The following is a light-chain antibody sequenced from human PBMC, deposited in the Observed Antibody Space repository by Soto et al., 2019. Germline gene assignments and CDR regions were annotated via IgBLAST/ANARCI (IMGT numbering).Light chain of an antibody. CDR3: QQYNSYSLF. V-gene: IGKV1-5*01. J-gene: IGKJ2*01. CDR2: GAS. CDR1: RSISNW. Sequence: DIQMTQSPSTLSASVGDRVTITCRASRSISNWLAWYQQKPGKAPKLLIYGASSLESGVPSRFSGSGSGTEFTLTISSLQPDDFATYYCQQYNSYSLFFGQGTKLEIK.